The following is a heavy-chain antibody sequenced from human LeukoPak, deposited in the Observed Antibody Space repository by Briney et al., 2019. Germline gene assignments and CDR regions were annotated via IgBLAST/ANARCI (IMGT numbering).Heavy chain of an antibody. D-gene: IGHD1-20*01. V-gene: IGHV3-66*02. CDR3: ARAMGVTGPFDY. Sequence: PGGSLRLSCAASGITVSTNYMNWVRQAPGKGLEWVSVIYSTDKTNYADSVKGRFTISRDNSKNTLYLQMNSLRAEDTAVYYCARAMGVTGPFDYWGQGTLVTVSS. CDR2: IYSTDKT. CDR1: GITVSTNY. J-gene: IGHJ4*02.